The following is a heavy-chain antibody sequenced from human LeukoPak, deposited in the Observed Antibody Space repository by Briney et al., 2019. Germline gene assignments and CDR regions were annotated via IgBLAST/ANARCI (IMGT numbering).Heavy chain of an antibody. CDR2: MSPNSGDT. D-gene: IGHD1-1*01. CDR1: GYTFNSYD. J-gene: IGHJ4*02. Sequence: ASVKVSCKASGYTFNSYDFNWVRQATGQRPEWMGWMSPNSGDTGYAQKFQDRVTMTRNTSMSTAYMELSSLRSDDTAVYYCARGPPNWRYDYWGPGTLVTVSS. CDR3: ARGPPNWRYDY. V-gene: IGHV1-8*01.